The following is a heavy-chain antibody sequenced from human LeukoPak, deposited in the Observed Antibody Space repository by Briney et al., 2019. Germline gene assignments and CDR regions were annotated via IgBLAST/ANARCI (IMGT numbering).Heavy chain of an antibody. CDR2: IIPIFGTA. J-gene: IGHJ4*02. D-gene: IGHD1-14*01. CDR1: GYTFTGYH. V-gene: IGHV1-69*13. CDR3: ARGARSGYYFDY. Sequence: AASVKVSCRASGYTFTGYHIHWVRQAPGQGLEWMGGIIPIFGTANYAQKFQGRVTITADESTSTAYMELSSLRSEDTAVYYCARGARSGYYFDYWGQGTLVTVSS.